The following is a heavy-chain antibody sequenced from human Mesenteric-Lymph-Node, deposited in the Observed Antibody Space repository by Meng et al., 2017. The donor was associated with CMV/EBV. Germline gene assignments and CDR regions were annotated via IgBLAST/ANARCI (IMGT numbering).Heavy chain of an antibody. V-gene: IGHV3-21*01. CDR3: ARDNCGGDCFDAFDI. J-gene: IGHJ3*02. D-gene: IGHD2-21*01. Sequence: GESLKISCAASGFIFKSYSMNWVRQAPGKGLERVSSISTRSSYIYYADSVQGRFTTSRDNAKNSVYLQMNSLRAEDTAVYYCARDNCGGDCFDAFDIWGHGTMVTVSS. CDR2: ISTRSSYI. CDR1: GFIFKSYS.